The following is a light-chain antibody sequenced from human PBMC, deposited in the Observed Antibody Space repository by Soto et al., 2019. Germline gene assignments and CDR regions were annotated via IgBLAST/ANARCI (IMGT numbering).Light chain of an antibody. Sequence: EIVLTQSPGTLSLSPGERATLSCRASQSVGSRYLAWYQQKPGQAPRLLMYGASSRATGIPNKFSGTGSGTDFTLTISSLQSEDYAIYYCQQYNNWPPWTFGQGTKVEIK. CDR1: QSVGSRY. J-gene: IGKJ1*01. CDR3: QQYNNWPPWT. CDR2: GAS. V-gene: IGKV3-20*01.